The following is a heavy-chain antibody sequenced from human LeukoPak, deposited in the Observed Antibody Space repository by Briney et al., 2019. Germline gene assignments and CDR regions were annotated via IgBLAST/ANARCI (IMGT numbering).Heavy chain of an antibody. J-gene: IGHJ5*02. D-gene: IGHD5-24*01. CDR3: VRGKRSSGYWFDP. CDR1: GYTFTNYD. CDR2: MNPNSGNT. V-gene: IGHV1-8*01. Sequence: GASVKVSCKASGYTFTNYDINWVRQTTGQGLEWMGWMNPNSGNTGYAQKFQDRATMTKDTSRTTAYMELSSLRSDDTAVYYCVRGKRSSGYWFDPWGQGTLVIVSS.